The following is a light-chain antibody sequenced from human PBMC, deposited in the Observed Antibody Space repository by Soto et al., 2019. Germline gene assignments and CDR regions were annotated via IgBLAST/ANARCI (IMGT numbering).Light chain of an antibody. V-gene: IGKV3-15*01. J-gene: IGKJ1*01. CDR2: GAS. CDR1: QSVSSN. CDR3: QQYYNWPRT. Sequence: EIEMTPSPATLSVSPRESPNLSCSPSQSVSSNLAWYQQKPGQAPRLLIYGASTRATGIPDRFSGSGSGTEFTPSISSLQSEDFAVYYCQQYYNWPRTFGQGTKVDI.